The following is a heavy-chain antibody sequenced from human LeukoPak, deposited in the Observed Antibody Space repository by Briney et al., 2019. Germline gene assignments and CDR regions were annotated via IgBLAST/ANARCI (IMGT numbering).Heavy chain of an antibody. CDR1: GYTFTSYD. J-gene: IGHJ5*02. V-gene: IGHV1-8*01. Sequence: GASVKVSCKASGYTFTSYDINWVRQATGQGLEWMGWMNPNSGNTGYAQKFQGRVTMTGNTSISTAYMELSSLRSEDTAVYYCARGHKTTIFGVVIIRGVWFDPWGQGTLVTVSS. CDR2: MNPNSGNT. CDR3: ARGHKTTIFGVVIIRGVWFDP. D-gene: IGHD3-3*01.